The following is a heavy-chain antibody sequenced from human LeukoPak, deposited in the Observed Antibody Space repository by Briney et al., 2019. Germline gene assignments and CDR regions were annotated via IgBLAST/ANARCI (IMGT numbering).Heavy chain of an antibody. CDR2: INPSGGST. V-gene: IGHV1-46*01. D-gene: IGHD1-26*01. CDR3: ARDRGVGATIYWFDP. Sequence: ASVKVSCKASGYTFTSYYMHWVRQAPGQGLEWMGIINPSGGSTSYAQKFQGRVTMTRDMSTSTVYMELSNLRSEDTAVYYCARDRGVGATIYWFDPWGQGTLVTVSS. J-gene: IGHJ5*02. CDR1: GYTFTSYY.